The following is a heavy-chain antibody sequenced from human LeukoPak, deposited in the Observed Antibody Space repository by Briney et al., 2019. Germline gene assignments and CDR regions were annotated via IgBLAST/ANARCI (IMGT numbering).Heavy chain of an antibody. CDR3: ASGSEVVIDY. CDR1: GFTFSSYS. V-gene: IGHV3-21*01. D-gene: IGHD3-10*01. J-gene: IGHJ4*02. Sequence: GGSLRLSCAASGFTFSSYSMNWVRQAPGKGLEWVSSISSSSSYTYYADSVKGRFTISRDNAKNSLYLQMNSLRAEDTAVYYCASGSEVVIDYWGQGTLVTVSS. CDR2: ISSSSSYT.